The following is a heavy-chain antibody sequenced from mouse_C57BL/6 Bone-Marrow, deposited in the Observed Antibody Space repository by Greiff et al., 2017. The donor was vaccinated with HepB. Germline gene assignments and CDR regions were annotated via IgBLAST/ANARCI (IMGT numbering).Heavy chain of an antibody. CDR2: IDPSDSYT. CDR1: GYTFTSYW. V-gene: IGHV1-59*01. CDR3: ARTGSPMDY. J-gene: IGHJ4*01. Sequence: QVQLQQPGAELVRPGPSVKLSCKASGYTFTSYWMHWVKQRPGQGLEWIGVIDPSDSYTNYNQKFKGKATLTVDTSPSTAYMQLSSLTSEDSAVYYCARTGSPMDYWGQGTSVTVSS.